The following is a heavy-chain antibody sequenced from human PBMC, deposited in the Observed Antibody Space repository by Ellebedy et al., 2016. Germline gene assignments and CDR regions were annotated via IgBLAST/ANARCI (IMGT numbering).Heavy chain of an antibody. V-gene: IGHV4-59*01. CDR2: IYYSGST. CDR1: GGSISSYY. Sequence: SETLSLXCTVSGGSISSYYWSWIRQPPGKGLEWIAYIYYSGSTNCNPSLKSRLTISVDTSKNQFSLKLSSVTAADTAVYYCASGYCRSTSCYEAFDPWGQGTLVTVSS. CDR3: ASGYCRSTSCYEAFDP. J-gene: IGHJ5*02. D-gene: IGHD2-2*03.